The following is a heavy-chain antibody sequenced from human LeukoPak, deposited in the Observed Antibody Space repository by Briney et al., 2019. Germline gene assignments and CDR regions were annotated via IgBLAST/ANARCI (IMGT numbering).Heavy chain of an antibody. J-gene: IGHJ2*01. D-gene: IGHD2-21*01. CDR3: ARGNWGLRHFDL. CDR1: GGSISSSSYY. V-gene: IGHV4-39*07. CDR2: IYYSGST. Sequence: SETLSLTCTVSGGSISSSSYYWGWIRQPPGKGLEWIGSIYYSGSTYYNPSLKSRVTISVDTSKNQFSLKLSSVTAADTAMYYCARGNWGLRHFDLWGRGTLVTVSS.